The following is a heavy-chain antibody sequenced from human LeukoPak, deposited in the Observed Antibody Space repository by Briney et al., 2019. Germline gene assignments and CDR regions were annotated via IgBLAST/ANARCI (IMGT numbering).Heavy chain of an antibody. V-gene: IGHV3-11*04. CDR3: AKTRNQQEMATAYFDY. CDR2: ISSSGSTI. D-gene: IGHD1-1*01. Sequence: GGSLRLSCAASGFTFSDYYMSWIRQAPGKGLEWVSYISSSGSTIYYADSVKGRFTISRDNPRHTLYLQMNNLRAEDTAVYFCAKTRNQQEMATAYFDYWGQGTLVTVSS. J-gene: IGHJ4*02. CDR1: GFTFSDYY.